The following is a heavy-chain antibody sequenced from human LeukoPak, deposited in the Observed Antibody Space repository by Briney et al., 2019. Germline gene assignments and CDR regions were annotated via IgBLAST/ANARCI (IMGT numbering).Heavy chain of an antibody. J-gene: IGHJ5*02. CDR1: GGTFSSYA. Sequence: GSSVKVSCKASGGTFSSYAISWVRQAPGQGLEWMGGFIPIFGTANYAQKFQGRVTHTADESTSTAYMELSSLRSEDTAVNYCARDAFVDRGNWFDPWGQGTLVSVSS. CDR3: ARDAFVDRGNWFDP. CDR2: FIPIFGTA. V-gene: IGHV1-69*01. D-gene: IGHD2-15*01.